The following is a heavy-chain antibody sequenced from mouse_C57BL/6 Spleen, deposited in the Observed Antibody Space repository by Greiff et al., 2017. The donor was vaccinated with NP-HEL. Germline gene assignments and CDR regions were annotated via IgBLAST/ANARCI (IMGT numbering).Heavy chain of an antibody. CDR1: GYTFTDYN. J-gene: IGHJ3*01. CDR2: INPNNGGT. D-gene: IGHD2-4*01. CDR3: ARLGYDYDGFAY. V-gene: IGHV1-22*01. Sequence: EVQLQQSGPELVKPGASVKMSCKASGYTFTDYNMHWVKQSHGKSLEWIGYINPNNGGTSYNQKFKGKATLTVNKSSSTAYMELRSLTSEDSAVYYCARLGYDYDGFAYWGQGTLVTVSA.